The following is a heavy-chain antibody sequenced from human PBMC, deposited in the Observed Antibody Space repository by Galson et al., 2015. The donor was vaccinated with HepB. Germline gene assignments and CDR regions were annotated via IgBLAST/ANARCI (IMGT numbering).Heavy chain of an antibody. V-gene: IGHV5-51*03. CDR2: IYPGDSDT. J-gene: IGHJ3*02. CDR1: GYSFSSYW. Sequence: QSGAEVKKPGESLKISCKGSGYSFSSYWIGWVRRMPGKGLEWMGIIYPGDSDTRYSPSFQGQVTISADRSISTAYLQWSSLKASDTAMYYCARENHYGDYRRDDGFDIWGQGTMVTVSS. CDR3: ARENHYGDYRRDDGFDI. D-gene: IGHD4-17*01.